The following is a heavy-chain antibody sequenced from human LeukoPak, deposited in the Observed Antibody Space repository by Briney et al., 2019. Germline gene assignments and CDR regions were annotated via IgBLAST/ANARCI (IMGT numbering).Heavy chain of an antibody. CDR3: AKGSSSGRSGDYFDY. CDR2: ISGSGGST. Sequence: PGGSLRLSCAASGFTFSNYAMSWVRQAPGKGLEWVSTISGSGGSTYYADSVKGRFTISRDNSKNTLSLQMSSLRVEDTAVYYCAKGSSSGRSGDYFDYWGQGTLVTVSS. V-gene: IGHV3-23*01. D-gene: IGHD6-19*01. J-gene: IGHJ4*02. CDR1: GFTFSNYA.